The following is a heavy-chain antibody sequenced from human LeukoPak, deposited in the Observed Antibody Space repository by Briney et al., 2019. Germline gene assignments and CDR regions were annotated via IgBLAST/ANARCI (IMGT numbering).Heavy chain of an antibody. CDR3: ARDLAAAGAPT. J-gene: IGHJ4*02. CDR2: TYTSGST. V-gene: IGHV4-4*07. Sequence: SETLSLTCTVSGGSISSYYWSWIRQPAGKGLEWIGRTYTSGSTNYNPSLKSRVTISVDTSKNQFSLKLSSVTAADTAVYYCARDLAAAGAPTWGQGTLVTVSS. D-gene: IGHD6-13*01. CDR1: GGSISSYY.